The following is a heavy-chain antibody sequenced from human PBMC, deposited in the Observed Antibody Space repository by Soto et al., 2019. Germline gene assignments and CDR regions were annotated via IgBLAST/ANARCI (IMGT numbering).Heavy chain of an antibody. CDR2: IYHIGTT. V-gene: IGHV4-59*01. CDR1: GDSMSPFY. Sequence: QVQLQESGPGLVKPSETLSLTCTVSGDSMSPFYWSWIRQPPGKGLEWIGYIYHIGTTTYNPSLKSRVTISLDSSKNQSSLKLSSVTAADTAVYYCARCRRNYFDEWGQGTLVTVSS. CDR3: ARCRRNYFDE. J-gene: IGHJ4*02.